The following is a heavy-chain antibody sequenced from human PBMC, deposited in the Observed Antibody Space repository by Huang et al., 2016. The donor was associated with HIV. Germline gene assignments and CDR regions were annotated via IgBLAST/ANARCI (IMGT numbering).Heavy chain of an antibody. CDR1: GFRFDNSA. J-gene: IGHJ4*02. CDR2: ISWNSANI. CDR3: VKGDIVGTANFFDY. D-gene: IGHD1-26*01. V-gene: IGHV3-9*01. Sequence: EVQLVESGGNLIQTGGALGLACSASGFRFDNSAMYWVRQAPGKGLELVSSISWNSANIAYGDSVKGRFTISRDNARNSLYLQMNSLRPDDTALYYCVKGDIVGTANFFDYWGQGTQVSVSS.